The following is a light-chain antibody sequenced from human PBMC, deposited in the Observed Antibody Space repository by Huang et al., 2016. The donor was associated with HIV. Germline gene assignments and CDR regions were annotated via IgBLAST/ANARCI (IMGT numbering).Light chain of an antibody. V-gene: IGKV1-27*01. CDR2: VAS. CDR1: QVIGNS. Sequence: DIQMTQSPSSLSAFVGDTVTITCRASQVIGNSLDWYQQKPGRPPKLLIYVASTLQSGVPSRFSGSGSGTDFTLTISNLQTEDVATYYCQKYDSAPRTFGQGTRV. CDR3: QKYDSAPRT. J-gene: IGKJ1*01.